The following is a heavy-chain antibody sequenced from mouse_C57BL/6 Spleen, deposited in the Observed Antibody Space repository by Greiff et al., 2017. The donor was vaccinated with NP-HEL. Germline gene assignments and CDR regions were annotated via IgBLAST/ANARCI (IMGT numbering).Heavy chain of an antibody. J-gene: IGHJ4*01. CDR1: GYTFTSYW. Sequence: VQLQQPGAELVKPGASVKLSCKASGYTFTSYWMHWVKQRPGQGLEWIGMIHPNSGSTNYNEKFKSKATLTVDKSSSTAYMQLSSLTSEDSAVYYCARSGDGYYSGDYWGQGTSVTVSS. V-gene: IGHV1-64*01. CDR2: IHPNSGST. CDR3: ARSGDGYYSGDY. D-gene: IGHD2-3*01.